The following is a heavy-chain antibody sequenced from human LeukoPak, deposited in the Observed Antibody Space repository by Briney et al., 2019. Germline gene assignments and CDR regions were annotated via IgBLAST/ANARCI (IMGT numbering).Heavy chain of an antibody. V-gene: IGHV3-33*01. J-gene: IGHJ4*02. CDR1: GFTFSSYG. CDR3: ARERIAVAGDYYFDY. Sequence: GGSLRLSCAASGFTFSSYGMHWARQAPGKGLEWVAVIWYDGSNKYYADSVKGRFTISRDNSKNTLYLQMNSLRAEDTAVYYCARERIAVAGDYYFDYWGQGTLVTVSS. CDR2: IWYDGSNK. D-gene: IGHD6-19*01.